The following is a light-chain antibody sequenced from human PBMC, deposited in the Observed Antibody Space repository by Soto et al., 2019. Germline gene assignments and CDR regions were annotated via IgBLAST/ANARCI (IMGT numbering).Light chain of an antibody. J-gene: IGLJ2*01. V-gene: IGLV2-18*02. CDR2: DVS. CDR1: TSDVGAYNR. Sequence: QSALTQPPSVSESPGQSVTISCTGTTSDVGAYNRVSWYQQSPGTAPKLMIYDVSSRPSGVPDRFSGSKSGNTAFLTISGLQAEDEADYYCSSYALSSTPVLFGGGTKLTVL. CDR3: SSYALSSTPVL.